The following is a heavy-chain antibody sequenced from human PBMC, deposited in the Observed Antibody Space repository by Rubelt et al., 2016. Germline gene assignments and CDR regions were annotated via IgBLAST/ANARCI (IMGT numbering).Heavy chain of an antibody. J-gene: IGHJ6*02. CDR3: ARFALPAVTTAYYYYALDV. D-gene: IGHD4-17*01. V-gene: IGHV1-3*01. CDR2: LDAGNGAQ. CDR1: GYPFPTNA. Sequence: QVQLVQSGAEVKRPGASVKVSCKASGYPFPTNARHWVGQAPVQRLEWMGWLDAGNGAQKFSINPQGRVTFTRDTSASTAYMELSSLRSEDSAVYYGARFALPAVTTAYYYYALDVWGQGTTVTVSS.